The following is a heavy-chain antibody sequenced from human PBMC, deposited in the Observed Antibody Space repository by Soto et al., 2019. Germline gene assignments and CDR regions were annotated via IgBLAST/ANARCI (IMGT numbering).Heavy chain of an antibody. J-gene: IGHJ4*02. CDR1: GGSISSSSYY. V-gene: IGHV4-39*01. CDR2: IYYSGST. CDR3: ARRHYCSGGSCYSGSGY. Sequence: PSETLSLTCTVSGGSISSSSYYWGWIRQPPGKGLEWIGSIYYSGSTYYNPSLKSRVTISVDTSKNQFSLKLSSVTAADTAVYYCARRHYCSGGSCYSGSGYWGQGTLVTVSS. D-gene: IGHD2-15*01.